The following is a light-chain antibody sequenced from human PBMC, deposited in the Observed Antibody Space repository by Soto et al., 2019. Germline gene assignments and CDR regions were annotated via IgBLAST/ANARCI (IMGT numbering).Light chain of an antibody. CDR3: QQSYSTPYT. J-gene: IGKJ2*01. CDR2: AAS. V-gene: IGKV1-39*01. CDR1: QNINTY. Sequence: DIQMTQSPSSLSASVEDRVTITCRASQNINTYLNWCQQKPGKAPNLLIYAASSLQSGVPSRFSGSGSGTDFTLTISSLQPEDFATYYCQQSYSTPYTFGQGTKLEMK.